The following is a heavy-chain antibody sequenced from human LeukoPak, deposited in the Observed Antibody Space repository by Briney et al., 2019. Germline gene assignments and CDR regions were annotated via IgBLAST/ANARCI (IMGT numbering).Heavy chain of an antibody. CDR1: GYSFTNYW. Sequence: GESLKISCKGYGYSFTNYWIGWVRQMPGKGLEWMGIIYPGDSDTRYSPSFQGQVTISADKSISTAYLQWSSLKASDTAMYYCARRIAAAGTSAFDPWGQGTLVTVSS. CDR3: ARRIAAAGTSAFDP. D-gene: IGHD6-13*01. J-gene: IGHJ5*02. CDR2: IYPGDSDT. V-gene: IGHV5-51*01.